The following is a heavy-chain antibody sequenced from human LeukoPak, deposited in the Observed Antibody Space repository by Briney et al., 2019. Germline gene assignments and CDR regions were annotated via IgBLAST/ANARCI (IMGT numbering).Heavy chain of an antibody. CDR3: ARLGNDASYGEFDY. D-gene: IGHD4/OR15-4a*01. J-gene: IGHJ4*02. V-gene: IGHV4-34*01. CDR2: INHSGST. CDR1: GGSFSGYY. Sequence: SETLSLTCAVYGGSFSGYYWSWIRQPPGKGLEWIGEINHSGSTNYNPSLKSRVTISVDTSKNQFSLKLSSVTAADTAVYYCARLGNDASYGEFDYWGQGTLVTVSS.